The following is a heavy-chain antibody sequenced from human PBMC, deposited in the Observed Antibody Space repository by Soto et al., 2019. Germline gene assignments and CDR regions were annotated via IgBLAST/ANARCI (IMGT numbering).Heavy chain of an antibody. CDR1: GNSFTSYW. Sequence: GESLKISCTGSGNSFTSYWIGWVRQMPGKGLEWMRIIYLGDSNTRYSPTFQGQVTISADRSISTAYLQWSSLRAEDTAVYYCATLGPARLLASWGQGTLVTVSS. V-gene: IGHV5-51*01. D-gene: IGHD1-26*01. CDR3: ATLGPARLLAS. J-gene: IGHJ4*02. CDR2: IYLGDSNT.